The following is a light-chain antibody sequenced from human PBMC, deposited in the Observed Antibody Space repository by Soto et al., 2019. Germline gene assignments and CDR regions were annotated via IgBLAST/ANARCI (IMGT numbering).Light chain of an antibody. CDR3: CAYGGTGTVV. J-gene: IGLJ3*02. Sequence: QSALTQPASVSGSPGQSITISCTGASSDVESYYLVSWYQQHPGKAPKVIIYEGTKRPSGVSSRFSGSRSANTASLTISGLQAQDEADYYCCAYGGTGTVVFGGGTKVTVL. CDR1: SSDVESYYL. CDR2: EGT. V-gene: IGLV2-23*03.